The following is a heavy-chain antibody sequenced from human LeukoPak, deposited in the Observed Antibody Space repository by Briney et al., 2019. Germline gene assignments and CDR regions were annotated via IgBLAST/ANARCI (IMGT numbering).Heavy chain of an antibody. D-gene: IGHD5-12*01. Sequence: GGSLRLSCVASGFTFSTYSMNWVRQAPGKGLEWVSSISDSSSYISYADSVKGRFTISRDNSKNTLYLQMNSLRSEDTAVYYCATDTSGYSFGERKNFDYWGQGTLVTVSS. CDR3: ATDTSGYSFGERKNFDY. V-gene: IGHV3-21*04. CDR2: ISDSSSYI. J-gene: IGHJ4*02. CDR1: GFTFSTYS.